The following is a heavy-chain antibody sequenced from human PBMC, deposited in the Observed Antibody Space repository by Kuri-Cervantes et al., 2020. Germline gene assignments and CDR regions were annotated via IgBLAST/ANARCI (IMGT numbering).Heavy chain of an antibody. Sequence: LRLSCAVSGYSISSGNWWGWLRQTPGKRLEWLAYIYYSGSTYYNPSLKSRVTMSVDTSKNQFSLKLSSVTAADTAVYYCARGSQYYDILTGYYQMANFDYWGQGTLVTVSS. J-gene: IGHJ4*02. D-gene: IGHD3-9*01. V-gene: IGHV4-28*03. CDR3: ARGSQYYDILTGYYQMANFDY. CDR2: IYYSGST. CDR1: GYSISSGNW.